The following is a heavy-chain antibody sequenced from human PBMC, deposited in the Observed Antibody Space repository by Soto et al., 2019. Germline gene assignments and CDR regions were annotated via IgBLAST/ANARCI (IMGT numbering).Heavy chain of an antibody. J-gene: IGHJ6*02. CDR3: AKGQADGYYYGMDV. V-gene: IGHV3-43*01. CDR2: ISWDGGST. Sequence: GGSLRLSCAASGFTFDDYTMHWVRQAPGKGLEWVSLISWDGGSTYYADSVKGRFTISRDNSKNSLYLQMNSLRTEDTALYYCAKGQADGYYYGMDVWGQGTTVTVSS. D-gene: IGHD6-13*01. CDR1: GFTFDDYT.